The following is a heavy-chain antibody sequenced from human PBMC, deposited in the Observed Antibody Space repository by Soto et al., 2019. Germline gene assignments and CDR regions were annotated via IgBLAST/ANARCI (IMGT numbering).Heavy chain of an antibody. CDR2: ISAYTDTP. CDR3: ARLIPGVEAWFDP. J-gene: IGHJ5*02. V-gene: IGHV1-18*01. D-gene: IGHD2-2*01. CDR1: GYTFTNFG. Sequence: ASVKVSCKASGYTFTNFGVTWVRRAPGQGLEWMGWISAYTDTPNYAQKFQGRVTMTIDTSTSTAYMDLRSLTSDDTAVYYCARLIPGVEAWFDPWGKGTRVTVS.